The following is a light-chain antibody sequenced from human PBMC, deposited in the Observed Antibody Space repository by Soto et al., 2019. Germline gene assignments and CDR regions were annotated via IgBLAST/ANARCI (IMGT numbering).Light chain of an antibody. CDR2: FAS. J-gene: IGKJ2*01. Sequence: EIVMTQSPATLSVSPGERATLSCRASQSVSSKLAWFQQKPGQAPRLLIYFASTRATDIPARFSGSGSGTDFSLTISSLQSEDFAVYYCQQYNNWLHTFGQRTKLEIK. CDR1: QSVSSK. V-gene: IGKV3-15*01. CDR3: QQYNNWLHT.